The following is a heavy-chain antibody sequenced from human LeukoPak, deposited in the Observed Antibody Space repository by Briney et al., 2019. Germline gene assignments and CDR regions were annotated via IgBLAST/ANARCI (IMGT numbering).Heavy chain of an antibody. D-gene: IGHD3-10*01. CDR1: GFTFSNAW. J-gene: IGHJ4*02. V-gene: IGHV3-15*01. CDR2: IKSKTDGGTT. CDR3: TTATMVRGVTRDY. Sequence: GGSLRLSCAASGFTFSNAWMSWVRQAPGKGLEWVGRIKSKTDGGTTDYAAPVKGRFTISRDDSKNTLYLQMNSLKTEDTAVYYCTTATMVRGVTRDYWGQGTLVTVSS.